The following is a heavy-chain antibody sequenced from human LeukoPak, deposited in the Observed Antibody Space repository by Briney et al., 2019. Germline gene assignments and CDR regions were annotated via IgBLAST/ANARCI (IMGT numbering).Heavy chain of an antibody. CDR3: AKGGGSGSYYNGYFDY. CDR1: GFTFNEYA. J-gene: IGHJ4*03. Sequence: PGRSLGLSCAGSGFTFNEYAMHWVRQAPGKGLEWVSGISWNAAVIAYADSVRGRFTISRDNAKNSLYLQMNSLRAEDTALYFCAKGGGSGSYYNGYFDYWGQGTLVTVPS. D-gene: IGHD3-10*01. V-gene: IGHV3-9*01. CDR2: ISWNAAVI.